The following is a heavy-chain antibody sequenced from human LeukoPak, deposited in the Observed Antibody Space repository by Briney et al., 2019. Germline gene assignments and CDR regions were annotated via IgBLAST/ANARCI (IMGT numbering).Heavy chain of an antibody. V-gene: IGHV3-21*01. D-gene: IGHD3-22*01. J-gene: IGHJ4*02. CDR1: GFTFSSYS. CDR2: ISSSSSYI. Sequence: GGSLRLSCAASGFTFSSYSMNWVRQAPGKGLEWVSSISSSSSYIYYADSVKGRFTISRGNAKNSLYLQMNSLRAEDTAVYYCARDFQEDSSGYYFDYWGQGTLVTVSS. CDR3: ARDFQEDSSGYYFDY.